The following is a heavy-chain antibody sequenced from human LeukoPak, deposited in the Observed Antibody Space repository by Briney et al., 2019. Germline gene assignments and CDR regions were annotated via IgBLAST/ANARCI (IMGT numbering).Heavy chain of an antibody. CDR3: ARGQWLVGGPNWFDP. D-gene: IGHD6-19*01. J-gene: IGHJ5*02. CDR1: GFSSSSHG. V-gene: IGHV3-30*02. CDR2: IRYDGNNQ. Sequence: GGSLRLSCAASGFSSSSHGMHWVRQAPGKGLEWVASIRYDGNNQYYADSVKGRFTISRDSSKNTLYPQMNSLRAEDTAVYYCARGQWLVGGPNWFDPWGQGTLVTVSS.